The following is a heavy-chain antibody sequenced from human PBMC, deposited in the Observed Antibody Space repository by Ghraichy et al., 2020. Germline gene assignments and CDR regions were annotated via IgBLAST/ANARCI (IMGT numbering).Heavy chain of an antibody. Sequence: GESLNISCAASGFTFSSYAMSWVRQAPGKGLEWVSAISGSGGSTYYADSVKGRFTISRDNSKNTLYLQMNGLRAEDTAVYYCAKRAADDYFDYWGQGTLVTVSS. J-gene: IGHJ4*02. D-gene: IGHD6-13*01. CDR3: AKRAADDYFDY. CDR2: ISGSGGST. V-gene: IGHV3-23*01. CDR1: GFTFSSYA.